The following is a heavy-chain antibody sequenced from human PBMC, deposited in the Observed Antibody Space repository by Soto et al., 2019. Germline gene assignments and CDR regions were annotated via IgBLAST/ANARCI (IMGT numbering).Heavy chain of an antibody. D-gene: IGHD2-2*01. CDR1: GYTFTSYG. Sequence: GASVKVSCKASGYTFTSYGISWVRQAPGQGLEWMGWISAYNGNTNYAQKLQGRVTMTTDTSTSTAYMELRSLRSDDTAVYYCARDAPAAIGYYYYGMDVWGQGTTVTVS. CDR2: ISAYNGNT. CDR3: ARDAPAAIGYYYYGMDV. J-gene: IGHJ6*02. V-gene: IGHV1-18*01.